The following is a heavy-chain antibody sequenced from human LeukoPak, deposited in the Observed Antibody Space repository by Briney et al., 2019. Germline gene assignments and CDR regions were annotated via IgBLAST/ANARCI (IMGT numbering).Heavy chain of an antibody. Sequence: ASVKVSFKASGYTFTNYAMHWVRQAPGQRLEWMGWINAGNGNTKYSQKFQGRVTITRDTSASTAYMELSSLRSEDTAVYYCARSPVAGVDWFDPWGQGTLVTVSS. CDR1: GYTFTNYA. CDR3: ARSPVAGVDWFDP. D-gene: IGHD6-19*01. J-gene: IGHJ5*02. CDR2: INAGNGNT. V-gene: IGHV1-3*01.